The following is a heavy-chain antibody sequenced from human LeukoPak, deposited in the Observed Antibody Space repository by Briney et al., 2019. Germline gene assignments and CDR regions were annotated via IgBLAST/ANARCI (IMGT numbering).Heavy chain of an antibody. CDR1: GGTFGSYT. Sequence: SVKVSCKASGGTFGSYTISWVRQAPGRGLEWMGGIIPIFGTSNYAQKFQGRVTITADESTSTAYMELSSLRSEDTAVYYCARCTLSSGYHWEGAFDIWGQGTMVTVSS. CDR3: ARCTLSSGYHWEGAFDI. CDR2: IIPIFGTS. V-gene: IGHV1-69*01. D-gene: IGHD3-22*01. J-gene: IGHJ3*02.